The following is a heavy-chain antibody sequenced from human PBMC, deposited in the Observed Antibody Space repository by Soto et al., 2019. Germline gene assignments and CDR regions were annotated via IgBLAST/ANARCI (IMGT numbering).Heavy chain of an antibody. CDR3: ARGVYCSSTSCYRPIDY. Sequence: EASVKVSCKASGYTFTSYAMHWVRQAPGQRLEWMGWINAGNGNTKYSQKFQGRVTITRDTSASTAYMELSSLRSEDTAVYYCARGVYCSSTSCYRPIDYWGQGTLVTVSS. CDR1: GYTFTSYA. CDR2: INAGNGNT. V-gene: IGHV1-3*01. D-gene: IGHD2-2*01. J-gene: IGHJ4*02.